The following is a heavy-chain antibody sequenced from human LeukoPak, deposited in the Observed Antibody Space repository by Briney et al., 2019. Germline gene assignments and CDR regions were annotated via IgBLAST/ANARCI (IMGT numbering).Heavy chain of an antibody. V-gene: IGHV4-39*07. CDR3: ARDGGIVVVPAARGWYFDL. J-gene: IGHJ2*01. CDR2: IYYSGST. D-gene: IGHD2-2*01. CDR1: GGSISSSSYY. Sequence: PSETLSLTCTVSGGSISSSSYYWGWIRQPPGKGLEWIGSIYYSGSTNYNPSLKSRVTISVDTSKNQFSLKLSSVTAADTAVYYCARDGGIVVVPAARGWYFDLWGRGTLVTVSS.